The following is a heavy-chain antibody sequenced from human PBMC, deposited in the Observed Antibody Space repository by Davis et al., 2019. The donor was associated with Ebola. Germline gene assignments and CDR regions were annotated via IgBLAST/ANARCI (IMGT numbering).Heavy chain of an antibody. CDR1: GYTFTSYG. J-gene: IGHJ4*02. V-gene: IGHV1-18*01. Sequence: ASVQVSCKASGYTFTSYGSSWVRQAPGQGLEWMGWISAYNGNTNYAQKLQGRVTMTTDTSTSTAYMELRSLRSDDTAVYYCARDPVAGPFDYWGQGTLVTVSS. CDR2: ISAYNGNT. D-gene: IGHD6-19*01. CDR3: ARDPVAGPFDY.